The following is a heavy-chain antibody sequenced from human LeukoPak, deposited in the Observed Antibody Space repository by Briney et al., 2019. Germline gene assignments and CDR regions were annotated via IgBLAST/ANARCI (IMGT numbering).Heavy chain of an antibody. CDR1: GFTFSSYA. CDR2: ISGSGGST. V-gene: IGHV3-23*01. J-gene: IGHJ4*02. Sequence: GGSLRLSCAASGFTFSSYAMSWVRQAPGKGLEWVSAISGSGGSTYYADSVKGRFTTSRDNSKNTLYLQMNSLRAEDTAVYYCANSLRSGWYDPPDYWGQGTLVTVSS. CDR3: ANSLRSGWYDPPDY. D-gene: IGHD6-19*01.